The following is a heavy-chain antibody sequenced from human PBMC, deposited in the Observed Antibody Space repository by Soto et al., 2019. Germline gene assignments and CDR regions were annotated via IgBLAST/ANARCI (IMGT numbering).Heavy chain of an antibody. V-gene: IGHV4-61*08. J-gene: IGHJ4*02. CDR3: AMGYSAYQVPEY. D-gene: IGHD5-12*01. Sequence: SATLSVTWTVSYSSISSGDCYWSCVLQPPGKGLEWIGYIDYSVNNKYNPSLKSRVTISMDASKNQYSLKLSSATAADTAVYYCAMGYSAYQVPEYWGQGILVTVSS. CDR2: IDYSVNN. CDR1: YSSISSGDCY.